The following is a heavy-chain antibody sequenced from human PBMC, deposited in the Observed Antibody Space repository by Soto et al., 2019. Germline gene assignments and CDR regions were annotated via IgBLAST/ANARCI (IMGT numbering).Heavy chain of an antibody. D-gene: IGHD3-22*01. Sequence: EVQLVESGGGLIQPGGSLRLSCAASGFTVSSNYMSWVRQAPGKGLEWVSVISGSGGSTYYADSVKGRFTISRDNSKNTLYLQMNSLRAEDTAVYYCAKEIWGLDSSGYYFDYWGQGTLVTVSS. J-gene: IGHJ4*02. CDR3: AKEIWGLDSSGYYFDY. CDR1: GFTVSSNY. CDR2: ISGSGGST. V-gene: IGHV3-23*04.